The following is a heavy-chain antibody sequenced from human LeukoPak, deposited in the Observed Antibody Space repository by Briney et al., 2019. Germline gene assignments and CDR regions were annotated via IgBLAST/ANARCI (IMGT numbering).Heavy chain of an antibody. CDR2: IYDSGST. D-gene: IGHD6-13*01. CDR1: GGSTSRYY. J-gene: IGHJ1*01. CDR3: ARLPGIAAV. Sequence: PSETLSLTCTVSGGSTSRYYWSWIRQPPGKSLEWIGYIYDSGSTAYNPSLKSRVTISIDTSNNRFSLNLTSVTAAHTAVYYCARLPGIAAVWGQGTLVIVSS. V-gene: IGHV4-59*08.